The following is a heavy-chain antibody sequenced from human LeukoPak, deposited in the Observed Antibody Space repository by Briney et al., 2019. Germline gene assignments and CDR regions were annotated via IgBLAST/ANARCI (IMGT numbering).Heavy chain of an antibody. V-gene: IGHV4-39*01. CDR3: ARSRNGPQDY. J-gene: IGHJ4*02. CDR2: IYYSGTT. CDR1: GGSIISTNYY. D-gene: IGHD2-8*01. Sequence: PSETLSLTCTVSGGSIISTNYYWGWLRQPPGKGLEWIGSIYYSGTTYYNPSLKSRITISVDTSKNQFSLKLSSVAAADTAVYHCARSRNGPQDYWGQGTLVTLSS.